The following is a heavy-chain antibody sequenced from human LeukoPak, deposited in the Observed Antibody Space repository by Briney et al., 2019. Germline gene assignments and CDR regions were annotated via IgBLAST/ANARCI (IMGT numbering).Heavy chain of an antibody. Sequence: PGRSLRLSCAASGFTFDDYAMHWVRPAPGKGLEWVSGISWNSGSIVYADSVKGRFTTSRDNAKNSLYLQMNSLRAEDTALYYCAKDSSSGYPNWFDPCGQGTLVTVSS. CDR2: ISWNSGSI. J-gene: IGHJ5*02. V-gene: IGHV3-9*01. CDR3: AKDSSSGYPNWFDP. CDR1: GFTFDDYA. D-gene: IGHD3-22*01.